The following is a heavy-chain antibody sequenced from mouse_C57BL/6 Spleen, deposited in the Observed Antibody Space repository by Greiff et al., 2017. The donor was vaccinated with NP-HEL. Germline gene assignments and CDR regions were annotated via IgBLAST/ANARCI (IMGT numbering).Heavy chain of an antibody. CDR2: ISSGGSYT. J-gene: IGHJ1*03. V-gene: IGHV5-6*01. Sequence: EVQGVESGGDLVKPGGSLKLSCAASGFTFSSYGMSWVRQTPDKRLEWVATISSGGSYTYYPDSVKGRFTLSRDNAKNTLYLQMSSLKSKDTAMFYCARGYYDRSRYFDVWGTGTTVTVSS. CDR3: ARGYYDRSRYFDV. D-gene: IGHD1-1*01. CDR1: GFTFSSYG.